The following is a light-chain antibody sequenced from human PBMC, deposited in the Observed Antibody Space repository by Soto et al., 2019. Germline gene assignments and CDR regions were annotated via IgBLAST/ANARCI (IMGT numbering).Light chain of an antibody. CDR3: QQRSNWPFT. J-gene: IGKJ5*01. CDR2: DAS. CDR1: QSVSSY. V-gene: IGKV3-11*01. Sequence: EIVLTQSPATLSLSPGERATLSCRASQSVSSYLAWYQQKPGQAPRLLIYDASNRATGIPARFSGSGSGTDFTLTISSLEPEDFAVYCCQQRSNWPFTFGQGTRLEMK.